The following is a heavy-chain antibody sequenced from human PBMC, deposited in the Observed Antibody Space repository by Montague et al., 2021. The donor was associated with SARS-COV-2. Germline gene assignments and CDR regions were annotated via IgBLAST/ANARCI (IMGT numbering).Heavy chain of an antibody. CDR1: GGSMNLYY. CDR2: FYPSGST. J-gene: IGHJ6*02. Sequence: SETLSLTCNVSGGSMNLYYWTWVRQPAGKGLEWIGRFYPSGSTNFNPYLQRRVSMSVDMSKNQFSLILTSVTAADTAIYYCARALIRGDHGLDVWGQGTTVSVSS. D-gene: IGHD3-10*01. V-gene: IGHV4-4*07. CDR3: ARALIRGDHGLDV.